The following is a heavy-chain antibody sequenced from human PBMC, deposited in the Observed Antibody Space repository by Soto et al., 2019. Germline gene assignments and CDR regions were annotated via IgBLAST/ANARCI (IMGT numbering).Heavy chain of an antibody. D-gene: IGHD3-22*01. J-gene: IGHJ4*02. Sequence: QVPLVQSGAEVKKPGASVKVSCKASGYTFTSYAMHWVRQAPGQRLEWMGWINAGNGNTKYSQKFQGRVTITRDTHARTAYMNPSSLRPEATAGYYCAISSGYYDVEYWGQGTLVTVPS. CDR1: GYTFTSYA. CDR2: INAGNGNT. V-gene: IGHV1-3*01. CDR3: AISSGYYDVEY.